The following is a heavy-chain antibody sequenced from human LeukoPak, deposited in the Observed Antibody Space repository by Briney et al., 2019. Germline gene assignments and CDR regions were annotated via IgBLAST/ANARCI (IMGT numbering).Heavy chain of an antibody. Sequence: GGSLRLSCAASGFTFSSYSMNWVRQAPGKGLEWVSYISSSGSTIYYADSVKGRFTISRDNAKNSLYLQMNSLRAEDTAVYYCARSEIVATDRGLRYYYYYYMDVWGKGTTVTVSS. J-gene: IGHJ6*03. CDR1: GFTFSSYS. D-gene: IGHD5-12*01. V-gene: IGHV3-48*04. CDR3: ARSEIVATDRGLRYYYYYYMDV. CDR2: ISSSGSTI.